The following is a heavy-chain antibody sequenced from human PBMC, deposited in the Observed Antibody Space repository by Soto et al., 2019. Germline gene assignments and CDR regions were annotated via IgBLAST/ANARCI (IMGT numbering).Heavy chain of an antibody. Sequence: QVQLQESGPGLVKPSETLSLTCTVSGGPISSYYWSWIRQPPGKGLEWIGDIYYSGSTNYNPSLKSRVTISVDTSKNQFSLKLSSVTAADTAVYYWARYNWYFDLLCLGTLVSVSS. J-gene: IGHJ2*01. CDR1: GGPISSYY. V-gene: IGHV4-59*08. CDR3: ARYNWYFDL. CDR2: IYYSGST.